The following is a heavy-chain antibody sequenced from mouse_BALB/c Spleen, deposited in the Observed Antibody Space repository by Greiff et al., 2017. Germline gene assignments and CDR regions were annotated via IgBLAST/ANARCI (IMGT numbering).Heavy chain of an antibody. V-gene: IGHV1-9*01. J-gene: IGHJ2*01. CDR3: AKEDVRFLYYFDY. CDR1: GYTFSSYW. CDR2: ILPGSGST. Sequence: QVQLKESGAELMKPGASVKISCKATGYTFSSYWIEWVKQRPGHGLEWIGEILPGSGSTNYNEKFKGKATFTADTSSNTAYMQLCSLTSEDSAVYYCAKEDVRFLYYFDYWGQGTTLTVSS. D-gene: IGHD1-1*01.